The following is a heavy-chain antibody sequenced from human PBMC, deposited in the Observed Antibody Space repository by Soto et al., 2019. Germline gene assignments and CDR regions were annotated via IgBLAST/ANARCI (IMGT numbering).Heavy chain of an antibody. CDR2: INGDGTTI. CDR3: SGLPY. CDR1: GFSFRSYW. V-gene: IGHV3-74*01. J-gene: IGHJ4*02. Sequence: EIQLVESGGGLVQPGGSLRLSCATSGFSFRSYWMHWVRQTPGKGLVWVSRINGDGTTINYADSVKGRFTISRDNAKNTLYLQMNSLRAEDTAVYYCSGLPYWGRGTLVTVSP. D-gene: IGHD6-19*01.